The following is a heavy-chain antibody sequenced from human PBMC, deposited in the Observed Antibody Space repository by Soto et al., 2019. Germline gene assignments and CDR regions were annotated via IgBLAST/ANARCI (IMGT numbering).Heavy chain of an antibody. D-gene: IGHD2-21*02. J-gene: IGHJ5*02. CDR2: INHSGST. V-gene: IGHV4-34*01. CDR3: ARGPTPYCGGDCYEWWFDP. Sequence: SETLSLTCAVYGASFSGYYWSWIRQPPGKGLEWIGEINHSGSTNYNPSLKSRVTISVDTSKNQFSLKLSSVTAADTAVYYCARGPTPYCGGDCYEWWFDPWGQGTLVTVSS. CDR1: GASFSGYY.